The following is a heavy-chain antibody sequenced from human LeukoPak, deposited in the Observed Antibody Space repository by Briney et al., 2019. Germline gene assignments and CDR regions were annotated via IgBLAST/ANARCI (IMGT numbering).Heavy chain of an antibody. V-gene: IGHV3-23*01. CDR2: ISGSGGST. J-gene: IGHJ6*02. Sequence: PGGSLRLSCAASGFTFSSYAMNWVRRAPGKGPEWVSAISGSGGSTYHADSVKGRFTISRDNSKNTLHLQMSSLRAEDTAVYYCAKGVGAAIYYYYGMDVWGQGTTVTVSS. CDR3: AKGVGAAIYYYYGMDV. CDR1: GFTFSSYA. D-gene: IGHD2-15*01.